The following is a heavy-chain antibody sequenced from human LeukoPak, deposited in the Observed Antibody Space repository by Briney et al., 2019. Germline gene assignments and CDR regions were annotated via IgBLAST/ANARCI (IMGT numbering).Heavy chain of an antibody. J-gene: IGHJ4*02. CDR3: ARAETLAAIYFDF. CDR2: IFYSGIT. D-gene: IGHD6-25*01. V-gene: IGHV4-59*01. Sequence: PSETLSLTCSVSGGSISHYYWSWIRQPPGKGLEWIGYIFYSGITTYNPSLKSRVTISLDSSKNQFFLRLTSVTAADTAMYYCARAETLAAIYFDFWGQGSLVTVSS. CDR1: GGSISHYY.